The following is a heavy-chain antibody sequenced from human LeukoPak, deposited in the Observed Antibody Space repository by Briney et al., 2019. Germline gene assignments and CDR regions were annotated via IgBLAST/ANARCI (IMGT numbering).Heavy chain of an antibody. D-gene: IGHD6-13*01. CDR1: GYTFTSYG. CDR3: ARGRYLPRPTIIAAAGIRYYYYYMDV. Sequence: GASVKVSCKASGYTFTSYGISWVRQAPGQGLEWMGWISAYNGNTNYAQKLQGRVTMTTDTSTSTAYMELRSLRSDDTAVYYCARGRYLPRPTIIAAAGIRYYYYYMDVWGKGTTVTVSS. J-gene: IGHJ6*03. V-gene: IGHV1-18*01. CDR2: ISAYNGNT.